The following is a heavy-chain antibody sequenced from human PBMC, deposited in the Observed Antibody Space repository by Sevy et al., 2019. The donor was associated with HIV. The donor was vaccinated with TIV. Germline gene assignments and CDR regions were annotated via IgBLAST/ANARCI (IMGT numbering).Heavy chain of an antibody. CDR1: GFTFDDYG. Sequence: GGSLRLSCAASGFTFDDYGMTWVRQAPGKGLEWVSGINWNGGSINYADSVRGRFTISSDNAKNSLYLQMNSLRAEDTAFYYCARSGDDSSGFYYWWFDPWGQGTLVTVSS. V-gene: IGHV3-20*04. CDR2: INWNGGSI. CDR3: ARSGDDSSGFYYWWFDP. D-gene: IGHD3-22*01. J-gene: IGHJ5*02.